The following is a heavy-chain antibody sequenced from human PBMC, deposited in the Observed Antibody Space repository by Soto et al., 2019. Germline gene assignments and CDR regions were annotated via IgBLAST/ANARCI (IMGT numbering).Heavy chain of an antibody. V-gene: IGHV1-8*01. D-gene: IGHD3-3*01. CDR1: GYTFTSYD. CDR3: ARGLSGITIFGVVIISGMDV. Sequence: GASVKVSCKAPGYTFTSYDIKWVRQATGQGLEWMGWMNPNRGNTGYAQKFQGRVTMTRNTSISTAYIALSSLRSEDTAVYYCARGLSGITIFGVVIISGMDVWGQGTTVTVSS. CDR2: MNPNRGNT. J-gene: IGHJ6*02.